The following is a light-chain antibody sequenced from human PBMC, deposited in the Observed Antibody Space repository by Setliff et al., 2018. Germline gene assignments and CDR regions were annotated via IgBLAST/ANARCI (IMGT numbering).Light chain of an antibody. J-gene: IGLJ1*01. CDR1: SSNIGSNT. CDR3: AAWDDSLNGLYV. Sequence: SVLAQPPSTSGTPGQKVTISCSGGSSNIGSNTVNWYQQFPGTAPKLLIYSNDQRPSGVPDRFSGSKSGTSASLAISGLQSEDESYYYCAAWDDSLNGLYVFGTGTKV. V-gene: IGLV1-44*01. CDR2: SND.